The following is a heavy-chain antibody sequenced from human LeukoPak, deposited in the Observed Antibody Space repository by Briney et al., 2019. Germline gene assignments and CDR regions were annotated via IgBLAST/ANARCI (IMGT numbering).Heavy chain of an antibody. CDR3: ARGLGPPVTTGRYFDY. V-gene: IGHV3-48*02. D-gene: IGHD4-17*01. Sequence: PGRSLRLSCAASGFTFSSYSMNWVRQAPGKGLEWVSYISSGFISTIYYADSVKGRFTISRDNAKNSLYLQMSSLRDEDTAVYYCARGLGPPVTTGRYFDYWGQGTLVTVSS. CDR1: GFTFSSYS. CDR2: ISSGFISTI. J-gene: IGHJ4*02.